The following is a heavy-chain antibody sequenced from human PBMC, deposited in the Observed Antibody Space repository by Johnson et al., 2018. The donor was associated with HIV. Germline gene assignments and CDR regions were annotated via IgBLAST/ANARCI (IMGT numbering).Heavy chain of an antibody. CDR2: IKSKIDDGTI. V-gene: IGHV3-15*01. J-gene: IGHJ3*02. CDR3: AKARANWGARDAFDI. Sequence: EQLVESGGGLVQPGGSLRLSCAASGFTFSNAWMSWVRQAPGKGLEWVGRIKSKIDDGTIDYATPVKGRFSISRDDSKNTLHLKMNSLKIEATAVYYCAKARANWGARDAFDIWGQGTVVTVSS. D-gene: IGHD7-27*01. CDR1: GFTFSNAW.